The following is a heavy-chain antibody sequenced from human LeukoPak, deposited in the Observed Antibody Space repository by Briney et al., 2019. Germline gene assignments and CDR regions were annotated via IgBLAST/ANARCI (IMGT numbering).Heavy chain of an antibody. J-gene: IGHJ4*02. CDR3: AKGGVVVVAGPFDY. V-gene: IGHV3-48*01. CDR2: ISSSSSTI. D-gene: IGHD2-15*01. Sequence: PGGSLRLSCAASGFTFSSYSMNWVRQAPGKGLEWVSYISSSSSTIYYADSVKGRFTISRDNAKNSLYLQMNSLRAEDTAVYYCAKGGVVVVAGPFDYWGQGTLVTVSS. CDR1: GFTFSSYS.